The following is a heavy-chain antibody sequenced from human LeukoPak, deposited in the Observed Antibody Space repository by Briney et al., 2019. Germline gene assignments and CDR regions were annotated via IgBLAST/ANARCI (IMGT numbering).Heavy chain of an antibody. Sequence: SSETLSLTCTGSGGAISDYYWSWIRQPPGKGPEWIGYIYYSGSTNYNPSLKSRVTISVDTSKNQFSLKLNSVTAADTAVYYCASGFGYYFDYWGQGTLVTVSS. CDR3: ASGFGYYFDY. D-gene: IGHD3-10*01. CDR2: IYYSGST. V-gene: IGHV4-59*01. J-gene: IGHJ4*02. CDR1: GGAISDYY.